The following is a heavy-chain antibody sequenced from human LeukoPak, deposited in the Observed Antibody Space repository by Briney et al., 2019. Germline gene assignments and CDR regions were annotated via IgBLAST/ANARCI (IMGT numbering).Heavy chain of an antibody. V-gene: IGHV3-7*01. J-gene: IGHJ3*02. CDR2: INQDDTRN. D-gene: IGHD2-15*01. CDR1: GFSFSTSW. CDR3: ARDPFHGSLDI. Sequence: GGSLRLSCTAPGFSFSTSWMTWVRQAPGTGLEWVAHINQDDTRNNYVDSVKGRFIVSRDNAKNSLFLQMNSLRAEDTALYYCARDPFHGSLDIWGQGITVTVSS.